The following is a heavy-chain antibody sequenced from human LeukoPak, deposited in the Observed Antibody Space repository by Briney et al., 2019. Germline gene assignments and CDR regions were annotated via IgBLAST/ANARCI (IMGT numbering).Heavy chain of an antibody. CDR1: GGSFSGYY. CDR2: IYYSGST. V-gene: IGHV4-59*01. D-gene: IGHD3-3*01. CDR3: ARDGRGYQNNWFDP. Sequence: SETLSLTCAVYGGSFSGYYWSWIRQPPGKGLEWIGYIYYSGSTNYNPSLKSRVTISVDTSKNQFSLKLSSVTAADTAVYYYARDGRGYQNNWFDPWGQGTLVTVSS. J-gene: IGHJ5*02.